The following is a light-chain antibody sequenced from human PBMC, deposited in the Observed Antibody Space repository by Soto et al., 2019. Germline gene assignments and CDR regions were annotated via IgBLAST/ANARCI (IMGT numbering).Light chain of an antibody. CDR2: TYN. CDR3: ATWDDRLRGYV. CDR1: SSNTGSNY. Sequence: QSVLTQPPSASGTPGQRVTISCSGSSSNTGSNYVYWYQQFPGTAPKLLIYTYNRRPSGVPDRFSGSKSGTSASLVISGLQSEDEADYYCATWDDRLRGYVFGTGTKLTVL. J-gene: IGLJ1*01. V-gene: IGLV1-47*01.